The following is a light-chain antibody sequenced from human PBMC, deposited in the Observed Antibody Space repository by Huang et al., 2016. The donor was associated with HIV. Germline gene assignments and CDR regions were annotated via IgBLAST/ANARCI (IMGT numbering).Light chain of an antibody. Sequence: DIQMTQSPSSLSASVGDRVTITCRASQSISSSLNWYQQKPGKAPKLLIYAASSLQSGVPSRFSGSGSGTEFTLTISSLQPEDFATYYCQQSYSTPTFGQGTKLEIK. V-gene: IGKV1-39*01. CDR2: AAS. J-gene: IGKJ2*01. CDR1: QSISSS. CDR3: QQSYSTPT.